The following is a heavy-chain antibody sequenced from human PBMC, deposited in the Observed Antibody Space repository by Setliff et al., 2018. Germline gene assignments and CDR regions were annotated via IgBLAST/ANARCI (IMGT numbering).Heavy chain of an antibody. CDR1: GYSFTVFG. CDR3: VRGQGPRTVVLASDFDF. V-gene: IGHV1-18*01. J-gene: IGHJ4*02. Sequence: ASVKVSCKTSGYSFTVFGISWVRQAPGQGLEWMGWISPYYGSTNYAQKFQVRVTMTTDTSTSTAYMELTSLTSDDTALYYCVRGQGPRTVVLASDFDFWGQGTLVTVSS. CDR2: ISPYYGST. D-gene: IGHD3-22*01.